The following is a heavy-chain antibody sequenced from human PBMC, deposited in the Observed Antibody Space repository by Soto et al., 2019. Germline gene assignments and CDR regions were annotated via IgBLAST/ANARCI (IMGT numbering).Heavy chain of an antibody. CDR1: GFTFSSYE. V-gene: IGHV3-48*03. CDR3: ARTGTREVRGVISGPGAFDI. CDR2: ISSSGSTI. J-gene: IGHJ3*02. Sequence: GGSLRLSCAASGFTFSSYEMNWVRQAPGKGLEWVSYISSSGSTIYYADSVKGRFTISRDNAKNSLYLQMNSLRAEDTAVYYCARTGTREVRGVISGPGAFDIWGQGTMVTVSS. D-gene: IGHD3-10*01.